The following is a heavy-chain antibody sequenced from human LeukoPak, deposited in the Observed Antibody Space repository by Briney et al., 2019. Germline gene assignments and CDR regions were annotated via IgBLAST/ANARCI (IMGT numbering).Heavy chain of an antibody. Sequence: SQTLSLTCTVAGGSISSGGHYWNWIRQHPGKGLEWIGYIYYSGSTYYNPSLKSRVTISVDTSKNQISLRMRSVTAADTAVYYCARAYIVVVPAANLGGSWFDPWGQGTLVTVSS. CDR2: IYYSGST. D-gene: IGHD2-2*01. CDR1: GGSISSGGHY. V-gene: IGHV4-31*03. J-gene: IGHJ5*02. CDR3: ARAYIVVVPAANLGGSWFDP.